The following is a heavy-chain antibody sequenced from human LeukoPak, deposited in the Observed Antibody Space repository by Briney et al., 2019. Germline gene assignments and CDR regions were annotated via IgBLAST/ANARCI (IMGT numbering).Heavy chain of an antibody. J-gene: IGHJ2*01. Sequence: GGSLRLSCAASGFTFSSYAMSWVRQVPGKGLEWVSTISGSGDSTYYADSVKGRFTISRDSSKNTLFLHMNTLRAEDTAIYYCAKDRTVGASYWYFDLWGRGTLVTVSS. CDR1: GFTFSSYA. CDR3: AKDRTVGASYWYFDL. CDR2: ISGSGDST. D-gene: IGHD1-26*01. V-gene: IGHV3-23*01.